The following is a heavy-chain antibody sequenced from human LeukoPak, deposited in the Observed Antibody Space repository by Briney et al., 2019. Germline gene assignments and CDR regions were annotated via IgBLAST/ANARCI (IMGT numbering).Heavy chain of an antibody. D-gene: IGHD6-13*01. J-gene: IGHJ4*02. V-gene: IGHV5-51*01. Sequence: GESLKISCKGSGYTFTSYWIGWVRQMPGKGLEWMGVIYPDDSHPTYSPSFRGQVTISANKSTSTAYLQWSSLKASDTAMYYCARPRAGSNSIEEFDYWGQGTLVTVSS. CDR2: IYPDDSHP. CDR3: ARPRAGSNSIEEFDY. CDR1: GYTFTSYW.